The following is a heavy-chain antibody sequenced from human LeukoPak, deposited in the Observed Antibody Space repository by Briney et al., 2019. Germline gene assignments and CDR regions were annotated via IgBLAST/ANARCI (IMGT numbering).Heavy chain of an antibody. D-gene: IGHD5-18*01. Sequence: PSETLSLTCTVSGGSISSYYWSWIRQPAGKGLEWIGRIYTGGSTNYNPSLKSRVTMSVDTSKNQFSLKLSSVTAADTAVYYCARDAGIQLWLGAFDIWGQGTMVTVSS. V-gene: IGHV4-4*07. CDR1: GGSISSYY. CDR2: IYTGGST. J-gene: IGHJ3*02. CDR3: ARDAGIQLWLGAFDI.